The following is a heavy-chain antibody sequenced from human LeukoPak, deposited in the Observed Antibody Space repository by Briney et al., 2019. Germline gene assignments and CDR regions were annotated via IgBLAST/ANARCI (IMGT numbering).Heavy chain of an antibody. J-gene: IGHJ4*02. Sequence: GGSLRLSCAASGFTVSNNYMSWVRQAPGKGLVWVSFINSDGSSTAYADSVKGRFTISRDNAKNTLYLQMNSLRAEDTAVYYCARDRTGTRGVFDYWGQGTLVTVSS. V-gene: IGHV3-74*01. CDR1: GFTVSNNY. D-gene: IGHD1-1*01. CDR2: INSDGSST. CDR3: ARDRTGTRGVFDY.